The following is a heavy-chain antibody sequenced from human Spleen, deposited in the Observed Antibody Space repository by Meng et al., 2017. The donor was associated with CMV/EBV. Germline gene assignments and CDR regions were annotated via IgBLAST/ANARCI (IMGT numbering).Heavy chain of an antibody. V-gene: IGHV3-74*01. CDR3: ARGVAEYLGWEMGH. Sequence: EVQLVESGGGLVQPXESLSLSCAASGFTFNSHWMHWVRQAPGKGLVWVSRTNRDGSSTSYADSVKGRFTISRDNAKNTLYLEMNSLRVEDTAVYYCARGVAEYLGWEMGHWGQGTLVTVSS. J-gene: IGHJ4*02. D-gene: IGHD2/OR15-2a*01. CDR1: GFTFNSHW. CDR2: TNRDGSST.